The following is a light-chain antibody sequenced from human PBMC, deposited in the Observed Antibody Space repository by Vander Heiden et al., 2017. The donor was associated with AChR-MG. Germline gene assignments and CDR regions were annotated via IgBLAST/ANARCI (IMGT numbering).Light chain of an antibody. CDR3: CSYAGSSPAV. J-gene: IGLJ3*02. CDR2: EVS. V-gene: IGLV2-23*02. Sequence: QSALTQPASVSGSPGQSITISCTGTSSDVGSYNLVSWYQQHPGKTPKLMIYEVSKRPSGVSNRFSGSKSGNTASLTISGLKAEDEADYYCCSYAGSSPAVFGGGTKLTVL. CDR1: SSDVGSYNL.